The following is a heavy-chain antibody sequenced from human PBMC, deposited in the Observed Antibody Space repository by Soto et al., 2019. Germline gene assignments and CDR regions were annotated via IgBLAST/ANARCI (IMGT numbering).Heavy chain of an antibody. CDR2: ISYSGST. V-gene: IGHV4-59*01. J-gene: IGHJ6*02. Sequence: SETLSLTCTVSGGSISTYYWTWIRQPPGKGLEWIGYISYSGSTNYNPSLKSRLTISLNTSKKHFSLKLSSVTAADTAVYYCARGTRATQYYYYFYGMDVWGQGTTVTVSS. CDR3: ARGTRATQYYYYFYGMDV. CDR1: GGSISTYY.